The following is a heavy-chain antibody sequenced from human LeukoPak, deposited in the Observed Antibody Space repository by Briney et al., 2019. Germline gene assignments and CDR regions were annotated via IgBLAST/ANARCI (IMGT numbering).Heavy chain of an antibody. CDR1: GFTLSTYW. D-gene: IGHD5-18*01. CDR3: ARGAGYSYGHNWFDP. CDR2: INSDGSST. J-gene: IGHJ5*02. Sequence: GGSLRLSCAASGFTLSTYWMHWVRQAPGKGLVWVSRINSDGSSTSYADSVKGRFTISRDNAKDTLYLQMNSLRAEDTAVYYCARGAGYSYGHNWFDPWGQGTLVTVSS. V-gene: IGHV3-74*01.